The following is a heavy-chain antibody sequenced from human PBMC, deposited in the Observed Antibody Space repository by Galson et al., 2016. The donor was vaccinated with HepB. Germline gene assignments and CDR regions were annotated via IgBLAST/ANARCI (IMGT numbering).Heavy chain of an antibody. Sequence: SVKVSCKASGYTLTNHFMHWVRQAPGQGLEWMGLINPSVGSTSYAQKFQGRVTMTRDTSTNTAYMELSSLRSEDSAVYYCARGGMVVTASEYFQHWGQGTLVIVSS. V-gene: IGHV1-46*01. CDR2: INPSVGST. D-gene: IGHD2-21*02. CDR1: GYTLTNHF. J-gene: IGHJ1*01. CDR3: ARGGMVVTASEYFQH.